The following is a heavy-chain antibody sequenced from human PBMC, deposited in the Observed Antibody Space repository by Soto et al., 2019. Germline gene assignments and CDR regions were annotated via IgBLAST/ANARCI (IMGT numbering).Heavy chain of an antibody. CDR2: INPKTGGT. V-gene: IGHV1-46*01. D-gene: IGHD5-18*01. J-gene: IGHJ4*02. Sequence: QVQLVQSGAEVKKPGASVKVSCKASGYTFTDYYVHWVRQAPGQRLEWMGIINPKTGGTNYPKKFQCKSTTTRDTSTSTVDMELSSLRSEDAAIYYCARDSVDTSLFQWGRSFDYWGQGTLVTVSS. CDR1: GYTFTDYY. CDR3: ARDSVDTSLFQWGRSFDY.